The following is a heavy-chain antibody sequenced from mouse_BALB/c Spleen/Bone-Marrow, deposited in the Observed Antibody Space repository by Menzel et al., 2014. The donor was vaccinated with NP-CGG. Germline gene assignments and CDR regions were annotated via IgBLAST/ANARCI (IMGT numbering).Heavy chain of an antibody. CDR3: ARRDYGIRENYYAMDY. Sequence: VHLVESGAELARPGASVKLSCKASGYTFTSYWMQWVKQRPGQGLEWIGAIYPGDGDTRYTQKFKGKATLTADKSSSTAYMQLSSLASEDSAVYYCARRDYGIRENYYAMDYWRQGTSVTVSS. V-gene: IGHV1-87*01. CDR2: IYPGDGDT. J-gene: IGHJ4*01. D-gene: IGHD1-2*01. CDR1: GYTFTSYW.